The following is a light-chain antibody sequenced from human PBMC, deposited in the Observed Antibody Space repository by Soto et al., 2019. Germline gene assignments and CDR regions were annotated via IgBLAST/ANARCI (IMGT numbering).Light chain of an antibody. V-gene: IGLV4-69*01. CDR2: LNSDGSH. CDR3: QTWGTCLQV. Sequence: QAVVTQSPSASASLGASVKLTCTLSSGHSSYAIAWHQQQPEKGPRYLMKLNSDGSHSKGDGIPDRFSGSSSGAERYLTISSLQSADEADYYWQTWGTCLQVFGGGTKLTVL. J-gene: IGLJ2*01. CDR1: SGHSSYA.